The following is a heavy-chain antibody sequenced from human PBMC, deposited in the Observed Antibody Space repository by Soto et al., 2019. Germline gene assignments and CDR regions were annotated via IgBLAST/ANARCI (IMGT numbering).Heavy chain of an antibody. CDR1: GFTLSSYA. V-gene: IGHV3-23*01. CDR3: AKFIWSGDYARYYFDY. D-gene: IGHD4-17*01. CDR2: ISAGGGST. J-gene: IGHJ4*02. Sequence: EVQLLESGGGLVQPGGSLRLSCGASGFTLSSYAMSWVRQAPGKGLEWVSGISAGGGSTYYGDPVKGRFTISRDNSKNAAYLQMNSLRAEDTAVYYCAKFIWSGDYARYYFDYWGQGTLVTVSS.